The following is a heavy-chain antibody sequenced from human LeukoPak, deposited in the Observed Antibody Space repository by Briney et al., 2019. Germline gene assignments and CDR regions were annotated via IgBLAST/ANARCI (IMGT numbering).Heavy chain of an antibody. J-gene: IGHJ6*02. V-gene: IGHV3-30-3*01. Sequence: GGSLRLSCAASGFTFSTFAIHWVRQAPGKGLDWVAVISYDGSNKYYADSVKGRFTISRDNSKNTLYLQMDSLRAEDTAVYYCARAHYYGSGSYYLAPFIGYNYGMDVWGQGTTVTVSS. CDR1: GFTFSTFA. CDR2: ISYDGSNK. D-gene: IGHD3-10*01. CDR3: ARAHYYGSGSYYLAPFIGYNYGMDV.